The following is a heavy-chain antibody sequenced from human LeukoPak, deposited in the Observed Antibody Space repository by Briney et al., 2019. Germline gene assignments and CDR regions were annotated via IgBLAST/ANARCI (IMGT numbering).Heavy chain of an antibody. CDR3: ARDGTFTIFGRDYYYGMDV. D-gene: IGHD3-3*01. J-gene: IGHJ6*02. Sequence: PGGSLRLSCAASGFTFSSYEMNWVRQAPGKGLEWVSYISSSGSTIYYADSVKGRFTISRDNAKNSLYLQMNSLRAEDTAAYYCARDGTFTIFGRDYYYGMDVWGQGTTVTVSS. V-gene: IGHV3-48*03. CDR1: GFTFSSYE. CDR2: ISSSGSTI.